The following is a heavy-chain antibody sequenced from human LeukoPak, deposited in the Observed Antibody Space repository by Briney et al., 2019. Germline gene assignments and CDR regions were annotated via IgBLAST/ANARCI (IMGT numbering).Heavy chain of an antibody. Sequence: GGSLRLSCAASGFTLSSYPVHWVRQAPGKGLEYVSSISRNGGTTYYANALKGRFTISRDTSKNTLYLQMGSLRAEDMAVYYCARGDGYNYYFYYMDVWGKGTTVTVSS. V-gene: IGHV3-64*01. CDR2: ISRNGGTT. J-gene: IGHJ6*03. CDR3: ARGDGYNYYFYYMDV. D-gene: IGHD5-24*01. CDR1: GFTLSSYP.